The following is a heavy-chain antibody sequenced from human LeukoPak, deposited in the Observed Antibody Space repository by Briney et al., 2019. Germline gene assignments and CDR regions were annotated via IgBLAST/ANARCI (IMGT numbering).Heavy chain of an antibody. CDR2: TYYRSKWYN. Sequence: SQTLSLTCAISGDSVSSNSAAWNWIRQSPSRGLEWLGRTYYRSKWYNDYAVSVKSRITINPDTPKNQFSLQLNSVTPEDTAVYYCAREALSIQLWSTPLDYWGQGTLVTVSS. CDR3: AREALSIQLWSTPLDY. CDR1: GDSVSSNSAA. D-gene: IGHD5-18*01. J-gene: IGHJ4*02. V-gene: IGHV6-1*01.